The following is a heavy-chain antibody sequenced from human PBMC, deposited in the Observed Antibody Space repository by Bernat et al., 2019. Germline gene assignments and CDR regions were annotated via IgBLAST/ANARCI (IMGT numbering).Heavy chain of an antibody. D-gene: IGHD5-24*01. J-gene: IGHJ6*02. CDR1: GFTFSNAW. Sequence: EVQLVESGGGLVKPGGSLRLSCAASGFTFSNAWMNWVRQAPGKGLEWVGHIKSKTDGGTTDYAAPVKGRFTISRDDSKNTLYLQMNSLKTEDTAVYYCTTWAMAGGWGMDVWGQGTTVTVSS. V-gene: IGHV3-15*07. CDR3: TTWAMAGGWGMDV. CDR2: IKSKTDGGTT.